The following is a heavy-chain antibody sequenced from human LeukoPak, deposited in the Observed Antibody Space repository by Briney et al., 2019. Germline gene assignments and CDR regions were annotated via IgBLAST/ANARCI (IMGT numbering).Heavy chain of an antibody. J-gene: IGHJ6*03. CDR2: INHSGST. CDR3: ARRGVGVSPIYYYMDV. CDR1: GGSFSGYY. V-gene: IGHV4-34*01. D-gene: IGHD1-26*01. Sequence: SETLSLTCAVYGGSFSGYYWSWIRQPPGKGLEWIGEINHSGSTNYNPSLKSRVTISVDTSKNQFSLKLSSVTAADTAVYYCARRGVGVSPIYYYMDVWGKGTTVTVSS.